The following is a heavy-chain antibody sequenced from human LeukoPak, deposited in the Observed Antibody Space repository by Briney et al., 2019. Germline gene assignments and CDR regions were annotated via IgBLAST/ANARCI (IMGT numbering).Heavy chain of an antibody. V-gene: IGHV3-23*01. CDR2: IGGSGGST. CDR3: ANYYGSGSYFPS. CDR1: GFTFSSYA. D-gene: IGHD3-10*01. J-gene: IGHJ5*02. Sequence: GGSLRLSCAASGFTFSSYAMSWVRQAPGKGLEWVSAIGGSGGSTYYADSVKGRFTISRDNSKNTLYLQMNSLRAEDTAVYYCANYYGSGSYFPSWGQGTLVTVSS.